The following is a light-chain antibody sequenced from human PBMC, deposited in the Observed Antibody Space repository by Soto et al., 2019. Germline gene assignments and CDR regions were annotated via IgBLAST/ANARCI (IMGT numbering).Light chain of an antibody. CDR3: QQYGSSLWT. Sequence: ELVLTQSPGTLSLSPGERATLSCRASQSVSSSYLAWYQQKPGQAPRLLIDGASSSATGIPDRFSGSGSGTDFTLTISRLEPEACAVYYCQQYGSSLWTFGQGTKVEIK. V-gene: IGKV3-20*01. J-gene: IGKJ1*01. CDR2: GAS. CDR1: QSVSSSY.